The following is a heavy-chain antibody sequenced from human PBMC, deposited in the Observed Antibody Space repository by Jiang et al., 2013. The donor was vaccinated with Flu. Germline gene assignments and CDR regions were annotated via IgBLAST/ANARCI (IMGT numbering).Heavy chain of an antibody. V-gene: IGHV1-3*01. CDR2: INAGNGNT. D-gene: IGHD5-12*01. CDR3: ARVDGYSGYGKFDY. J-gene: IGHJ4*02. Sequence: KKPGASVKVSCKASGYTFTSYAMHWVRQAPGQRLEWMGWINAGNGNTKYSQKFQGRVTITRDTSASTAYMELSSLRSEDTAVYYCARVDGYSGYGKFDYWGQGTLVTVSS. CDR1: GYTFTSYA.